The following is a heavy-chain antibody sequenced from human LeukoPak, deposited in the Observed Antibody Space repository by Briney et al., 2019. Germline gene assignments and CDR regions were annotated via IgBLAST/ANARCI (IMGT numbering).Heavy chain of an antibody. Sequence: PGGSLRLSCAASGVTVSGNYMSWVRQAPGKGLEWVSLISGDGGSTYYADSVKGRFTISRDNSKNSLYLQMNSLRTEDTALYYCAKDIRGRGYSYGRLDYWGQGTLVTVSS. CDR2: ISGDGGST. CDR3: AKDIRGRGYSYGRLDY. J-gene: IGHJ4*02. CDR1: GVTVSGNY. V-gene: IGHV3-43*02. D-gene: IGHD5-18*01.